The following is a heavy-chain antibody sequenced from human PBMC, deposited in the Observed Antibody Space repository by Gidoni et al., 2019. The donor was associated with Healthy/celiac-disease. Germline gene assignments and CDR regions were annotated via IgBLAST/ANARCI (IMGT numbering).Heavy chain of an antibody. J-gene: IGHJ6*02. CDR1: GYTFTSYD. CDR3: ARGRPAGWNYYYGMDV. CDR2: MNPNSGNT. V-gene: IGHV1-8*01. D-gene: IGHD6-25*01. Sequence: QVQLVQSGAEVKKPGASVKVSCKASGYTFTSYDINWVRQATGQGLEWMGWMNPNSGNTGYAQKLQGRVTMTRNTSISTAYMELSSLRYEDTAVYYCARGRPAGWNYYYGMDVWGQGTTVTVSS.